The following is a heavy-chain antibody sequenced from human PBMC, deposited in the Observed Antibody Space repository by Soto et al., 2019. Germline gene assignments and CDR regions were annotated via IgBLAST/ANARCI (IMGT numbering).Heavy chain of an antibody. CDR3: ARGYESSRRYLPLLDY. J-gene: IGHJ4*02. D-gene: IGHD3-22*01. V-gene: IGHV4-34*01. CDR2: SSHSGST. CDR1: SGSFSGYY. Sequence: QVQLQQWGAGLLKPSETLSLRCVVNSGSFSGYYWTWIRQTPGKGLEWIGESSHSGSTNYNPSLMSRVTMSADTSKQQFSLRLSSVTAADTALYFCARGYESSRRYLPLLDYWGQGTLVTVSS.